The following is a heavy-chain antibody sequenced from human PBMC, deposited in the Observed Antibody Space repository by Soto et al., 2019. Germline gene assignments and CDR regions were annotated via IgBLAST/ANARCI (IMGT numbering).Heavy chain of an antibody. CDR2: IWYDGSNK. Sequence: QVQLVESGGGVVQPGRSLRLSCAASGFTFSSYGMHWVRQAPGKGLVWVAVIWYDGSNKYYADSVKGRFTIFRDNSKNTLYLQMNSLSAEDTAVYYYTRDHNFGVVVPAAIGWFDPWGQGTLVTVSS. D-gene: IGHD2-2*01. V-gene: IGHV3-33*01. J-gene: IGHJ5*02. CDR3: TRDHNFGVVVPAAIGWFDP. CDR1: GFTFSSYG.